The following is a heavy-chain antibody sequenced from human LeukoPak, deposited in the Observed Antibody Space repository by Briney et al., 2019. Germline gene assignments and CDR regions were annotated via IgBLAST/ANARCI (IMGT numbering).Heavy chain of an antibody. V-gene: IGHV4-4*07. D-gene: IGHD3-10*01. Sequence: SETLSLTCTVSGGPISSDYWSWIRQPAGKGLEWIGHIYTSGSTNYNPSLKSRVTISVDKSKNQFSLKLSFVTAADTAVYYCAKVQGSSGAWNDAFDIGGQGTMVTVSS. CDR1: GGPISSDY. CDR2: IYTSGST. J-gene: IGHJ3*02. CDR3: AKVQGSSGAWNDAFDI.